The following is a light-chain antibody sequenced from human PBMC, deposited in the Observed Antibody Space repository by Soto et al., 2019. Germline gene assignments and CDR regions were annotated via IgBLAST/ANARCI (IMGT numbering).Light chain of an antibody. CDR3: LSCTSANTRV. CDR1: SSDVGGYKF. J-gene: IGLJ3*02. Sequence: QSVLTQPASVSASPGQSITISCTGTSSDVGGYKFVSWYQHHPGKAPKLMIYEVNNRPSGVSNRFSGSKSGNTASLTISGLQPEDEADYYCLSCTSANTRVFGGGTKLTVL. V-gene: IGLV2-14*01. CDR2: EVN.